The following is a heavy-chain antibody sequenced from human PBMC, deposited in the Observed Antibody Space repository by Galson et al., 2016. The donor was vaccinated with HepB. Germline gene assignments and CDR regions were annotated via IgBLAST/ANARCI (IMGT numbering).Heavy chain of an antibody. CDR2: VSRDESTT. D-gene: IGHD2-2*01. V-gene: IGHV3-30-3*01. Sequence: LRLSCAASGFSFSSYAVHWVRQAPGKGLEGVAVVSRDESTTYYARSMKGRFTISRDNSMNTLYLQMINLRDDDTGVYFCAREVTSHFELDYWGQGTLVIVSS. CDR3: AREVTSHFELDY. J-gene: IGHJ4*02. CDR1: GFSFSSYA.